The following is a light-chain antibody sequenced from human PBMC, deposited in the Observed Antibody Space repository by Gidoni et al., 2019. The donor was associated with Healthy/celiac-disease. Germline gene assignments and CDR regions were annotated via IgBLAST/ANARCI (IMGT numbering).Light chain of an antibody. Sequence: EIVLTQSPGTLSLSLGERATLSCRASQSVSSSYLVWYQQKPGQAPRLLIYGASSRATGIPDRFSGSGSGTDFTLTISRLEPEDFAVYYCQQYGGSRWTFGQGTKVEIQ. J-gene: IGKJ1*01. V-gene: IGKV3-20*01. CDR1: QSVSSSY. CDR3: QQYGGSRWT. CDR2: GAS.